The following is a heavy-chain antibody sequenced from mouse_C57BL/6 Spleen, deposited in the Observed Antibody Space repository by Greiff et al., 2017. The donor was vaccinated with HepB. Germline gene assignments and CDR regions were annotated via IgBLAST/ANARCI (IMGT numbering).Heavy chain of an antibody. J-gene: IGHJ2*01. Sequence: VQLQQSGPELVKPGASVKISCKASGYSLTGYYMNWVKQSPEKSLEWIGEINPSTGGTTYNQKFKAKATLTVDKSSSTAYMQLKSLTSEDSAVYYCARQLRLRDFDYWGQGTTLTVSS. CDR2: INPSTGGT. CDR3: ARQLRLRDFDY. D-gene: IGHD3-2*02. CDR1: GYSLTGYY. V-gene: IGHV1-42*01.